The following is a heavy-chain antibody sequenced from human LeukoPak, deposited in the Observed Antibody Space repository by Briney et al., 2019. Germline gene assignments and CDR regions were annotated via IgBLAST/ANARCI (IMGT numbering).Heavy chain of an antibody. V-gene: IGHV3-48*04. Sequence: GGSLRLSCAASGFTFSSYSMNWVRQAPGKGLEWVSYISSSSSTIYYADSVKGRFTTSRDNAKNSLYLQMNSLRAEDTAVYYCARDIRVTYYYGSGFDYWGQGTLVTVSS. CDR1: GFTFSSYS. CDR3: ARDIRVTYYYGSGFDY. J-gene: IGHJ4*02. CDR2: ISSSSSTI. D-gene: IGHD3-10*01.